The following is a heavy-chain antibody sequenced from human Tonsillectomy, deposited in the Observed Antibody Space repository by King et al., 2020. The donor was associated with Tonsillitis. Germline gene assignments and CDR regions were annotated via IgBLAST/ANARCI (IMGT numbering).Heavy chain of an antibody. CDR1: GGSISSYY. CDR2: IYYSGST. V-gene: IGHV4-59*01. J-gene: IGHJ6*02. CDR3: ARVDSTSGHGMDV. D-gene: IGHD3-16*01. Sequence: QLQESGPGLVKPSETLSLTCTVSGGSISSYYWSWIRQPPGKGLEWIGYIYYSGSTNYNPSLKSRVTISVDTSKNQFSLTLSSVTAADTAVYYCARVDSTSGHGMDVWGQGTTVTVSS.